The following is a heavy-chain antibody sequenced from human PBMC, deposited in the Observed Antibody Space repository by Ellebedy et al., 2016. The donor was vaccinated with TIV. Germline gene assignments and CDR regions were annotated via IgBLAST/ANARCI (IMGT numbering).Heavy chain of an antibody. V-gene: IGHV1-8*01. CDR3: ARPKTDIAVAAEDYFDY. CDR2: MNPNSGNT. Sequence: ASVKVSCKASGYTFTSYDINWVRQATGQGLEWVGWMNPNSGNTGYARKFQGRVTITADESTSTAYMELSSLRSEDTAVYYCARPKTDIAVAAEDYFDYWGQGTLVTVSS. D-gene: IGHD6-19*01. J-gene: IGHJ4*02. CDR1: GYTFTSYD.